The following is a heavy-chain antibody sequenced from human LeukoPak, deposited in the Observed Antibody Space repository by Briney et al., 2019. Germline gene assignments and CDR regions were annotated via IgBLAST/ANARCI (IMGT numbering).Heavy chain of an antibody. CDR1: GFTFSSYE. CDR3: AKGGREIYCSSISCPYRYMDV. D-gene: IGHD2-2*01. V-gene: IGHV3-48*03. J-gene: IGHJ6*03. Sequence: PGGSLRLSCAASGFTFSSYEMNWVRQAPGKGLEWVSYISSSGSTIYYADSVKGRFTISRDNAKNSLYLQMNSLRAEDTAVYYCAKGGREIYCSSISCPYRYMDVWGKGTTVTVSS. CDR2: ISSSGSTI.